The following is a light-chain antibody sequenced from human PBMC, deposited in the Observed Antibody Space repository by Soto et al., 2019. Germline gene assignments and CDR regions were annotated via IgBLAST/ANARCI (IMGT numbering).Light chain of an antibody. CDR2: VAS. V-gene: IGKV3-15*01. J-gene: IGKJ1*01. CDR1: QSVSSS. CDR3: QQYKSWPPR. Sequence: DMEMTQSPSTLSVSPGERATLSCRASQSVSSSLAWYQQKPGQPPRLLIYVASTRPAGIPARFSGSGSGTEFTLTISSLQSEDFAVYYCQQYKSWPPRFGQGAKVEI.